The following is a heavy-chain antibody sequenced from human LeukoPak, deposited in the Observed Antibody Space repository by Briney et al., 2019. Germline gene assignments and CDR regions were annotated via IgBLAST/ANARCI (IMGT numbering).Heavy chain of an antibody. V-gene: IGHV3-23*01. CDR1: GFTFSSYV. D-gene: IGHD5-12*01. Sequence: GGSLRLSCAASGFTFSSYVMSWVRQAPGKGLEGVSSIRGSGGGTYYADSVKGRFTISRDNSKNTLYLQMNSLRAEDTALYYCAKDYSGYECGDYWGQGTLVTVSS. J-gene: IGHJ4*02. CDR2: IRGSGGGT. CDR3: AKDYSGYECGDY.